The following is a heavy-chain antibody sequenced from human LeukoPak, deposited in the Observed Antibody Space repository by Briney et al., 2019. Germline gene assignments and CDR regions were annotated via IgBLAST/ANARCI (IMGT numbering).Heavy chain of an antibody. D-gene: IGHD3-16*01. CDR1: GYSIRSGYY. V-gene: IGHV4-38-2*02. CDR3: ARDPSTFHYYFDY. Sequence: SETLSLTCTVSGYSIRSGYYWGWIRQPPGKGLEWIGSIYQSGSTYYNPSLKSRVTISVDTSKNQFSLKLSSVTAADTAVYYCARDPSTFHYYFDYWGQGTLVTVSS. J-gene: IGHJ4*02. CDR2: IYQSGST.